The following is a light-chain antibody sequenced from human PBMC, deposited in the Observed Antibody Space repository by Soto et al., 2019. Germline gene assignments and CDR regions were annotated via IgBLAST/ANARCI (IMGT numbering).Light chain of an antibody. CDR2: GAS. V-gene: IGKV3-15*01. CDR1: QSVSSD. Sequence: VVTQSPATLSVFPGETATLSCRASQSVSSDLAWYPQTPGQAPMLLIDGASTRATGIPARFRGSGSGTEFRLTISSLQSEDFATYYCQQYNTWHPKMSFGRGTKVEIK. CDR3: QQYNTWHPKMS. J-gene: IGKJ1*01.